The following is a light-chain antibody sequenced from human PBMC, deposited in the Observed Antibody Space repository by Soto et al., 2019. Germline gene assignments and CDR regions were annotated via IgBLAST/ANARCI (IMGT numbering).Light chain of an antibody. CDR3: QQHGSSLLT. J-gene: IGKJ1*01. CDR2: GAS. Sequence: VLTPPSGTRALCTWRRATLSCRSSQSLSSNYLAWYQQKPGQAPRLLIYGASGRATGIPDRFSGSGSGTDFTLTISRLEAEDVAAYYCQQHGSSLLTFGQGT. CDR1: QSLSSNY. V-gene: IGKV3-20*01.